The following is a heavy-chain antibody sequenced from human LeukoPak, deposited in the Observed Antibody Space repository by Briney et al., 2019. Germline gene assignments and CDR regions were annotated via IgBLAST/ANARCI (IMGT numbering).Heavy chain of an antibody. CDR1: GFTVSSNY. CDR2: IYSGGST. Sequence: GGSLRLSCAASGFTVSSNYMSWVRQAPGKGLEWVSVIYSGGSTYYADSVRGRFTISRDNSKNTLYLHMNSLRAEDTAVYYCARDLVGATPYWGQGTLVIVSS. CDR3: ARDLVGATPY. J-gene: IGHJ4*02. D-gene: IGHD1-26*01. V-gene: IGHV3-66*01.